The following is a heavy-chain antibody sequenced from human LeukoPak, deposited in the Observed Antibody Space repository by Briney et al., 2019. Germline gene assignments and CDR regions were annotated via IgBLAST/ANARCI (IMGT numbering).Heavy chain of an antibody. J-gene: IGHJ5*02. CDR3: ARVHIAAADINWFDP. Sequence: SETLSLTCTVSGGSISSSSYYWGWIRQPPGKGLEWIGSIYYSGSTYYNPSLKSRVTISVDTSKNQFSLKLSSVTAADTAVYYCARVHIAAADINWFDPWGQGTLVTVSS. V-gene: IGHV4-39*07. CDR2: IYYSGST. D-gene: IGHD6-13*01. CDR1: GGSISSSSYY.